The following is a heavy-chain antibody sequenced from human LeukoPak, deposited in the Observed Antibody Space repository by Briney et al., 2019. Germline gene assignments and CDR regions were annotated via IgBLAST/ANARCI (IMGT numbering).Heavy chain of an antibody. CDR1: GGTFSSYA. Sequence: ASVKVSCKASGGTFSSYAISWVRQAPGQGLEWMGVIIPIFGTSNYAQKFQGRVTITADESTSTAYMELSRLRSDDTAVYYCAREAGATSTYWFDPWGQGTLVTVSS. D-gene: IGHD1-26*01. J-gene: IGHJ5*02. V-gene: IGHV1-69*13. CDR3: AREAGATSTYWFDP. CDR2: IIPIFGTS.